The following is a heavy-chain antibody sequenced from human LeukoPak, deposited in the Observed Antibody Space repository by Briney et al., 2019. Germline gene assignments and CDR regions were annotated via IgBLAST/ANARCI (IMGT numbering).Heavy chain of an antibody. CDR1: GGSFSGYY. V-gene: IGHV4-34*01. Sequence: SETLSLTCAVYGGSFSGYYWSWIRQPPGKGREWIGEINHSGSTNYNPSLKSRVTISVDTSKNQFSLKLSSVTAADTAVYYCASKTRDYFDYWGQGTLVTVSS. CDR3: ASKTRDYFDY. J-gene: IGHJ4*02. CDR2: INHSGST.